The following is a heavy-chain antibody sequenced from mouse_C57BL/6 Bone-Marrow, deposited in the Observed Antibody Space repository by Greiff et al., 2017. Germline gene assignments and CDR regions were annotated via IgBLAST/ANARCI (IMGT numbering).Heavy chain of an antibody. CDR2: INPGSGGT. CDR1: GYDFTNYL. Sequence: QVQLQQSGAELVRPGTSVKVSCKASGYDFTNYLIEWVKQRPGQGLEWIGVINPGSGGTNYNEKFKGKATLTADKSSSTAYMQLSSLTSEDSAVYFCAREGAVVAYYAMDYWGQGTSVTVSS. D-gene: IGHD1-1*01. CDR3: AREGAVVAYYAMDY. J-gene: IGHJ4*01. V-gene: IGHV1-54*01.